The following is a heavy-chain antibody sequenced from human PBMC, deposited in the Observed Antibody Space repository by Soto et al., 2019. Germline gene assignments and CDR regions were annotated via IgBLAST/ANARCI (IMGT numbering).Heavy chain of an antibody. J-gene: IGHJ3*02. CDR3: AKARRISGSFPNDAFDI. D-gene: IGHD1-26*01. CDR1: GFTVSSYA. CDR2: ISGSGCST. V-gene: IGHV3-23*01. Sequence: GGSLRLSCAASGFTVSSYAMSWVRQAPGKGREWVSAISGSGCSTNYADSVKGRFTISRDNSKNTLYLQMNSMRAEDPAVYYCAKARRISGSFPNDAFDIWGQGTMVTVSS.